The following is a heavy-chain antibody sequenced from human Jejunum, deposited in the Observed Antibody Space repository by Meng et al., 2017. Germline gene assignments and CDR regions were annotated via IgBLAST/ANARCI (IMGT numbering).Heavy chain of an antibody. CDR1: GYSFTGYY. V-gene: IGHV1-2*06. D-gene: IGHD2-2*01. CDR3: ASNTDCTSTSCYAY. Sequence: QVQRVQSGAEVKKPGASVKVSCKASGYSFTGYYMHWVRQAPGQGLEWLGRINTYSGDTNYAQKFQGRVTMTRDTSISTAYMELSSLSSDDTALYYCASNTDCTSTSCYAYWGQGTLVTVSS. J-gene: IGHJ4*02. CDR2: INTYSGDT.